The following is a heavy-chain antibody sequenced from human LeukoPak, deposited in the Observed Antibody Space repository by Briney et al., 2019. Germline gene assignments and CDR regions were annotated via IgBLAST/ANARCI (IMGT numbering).Heavy chain of an antibody. CDR1: GGSISSYY. CDR3: ARQGGDYGDYFDY. D-gene: IGHD4-17*01. V-gene: IGHV4-59*08. CDR2: IYYSGST. Sequence: SETLSLTCTVSGGSISSYYWSWIRQPPGKGLEWIGYIYYSGSTNYNPALKSRVTISVNTYKNKFSLTLSSVTAADTAVYYCARQGGDYGDYFDYWGQGSVVSVSS. J-gene: IGHJ4*02.